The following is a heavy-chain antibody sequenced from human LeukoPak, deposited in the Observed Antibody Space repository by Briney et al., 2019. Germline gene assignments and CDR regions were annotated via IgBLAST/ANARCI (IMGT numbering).Heavy chain of an antibody. V-gene: IGHV3-23*01. Sequence: PSETLSLTCAVYGGSFSGYYWSWIRQPPGKGLEWVSAISGSGGSTYYADSVKGRFTISRDNSKNTLYLQMNSLRAEDTAVYYCAKENASRDVSYYDILTGYFPGGSSIDPWGQGTLVTVSS. CDR3: AKENASRDVSYYDILTGYFPGGSSIDP. CDR1: GGSFSGYY. D-gene: IGHD3-9*01. J-gene: IGHJ5*02. CDR2: ISGSGGST.